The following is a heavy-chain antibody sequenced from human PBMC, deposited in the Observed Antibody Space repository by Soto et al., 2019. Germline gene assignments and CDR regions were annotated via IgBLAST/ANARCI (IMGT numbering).Heavy chain of an antibody. Sequence: EVQLLESGGGLVQPGGSLRLSCAASGFTFSSYAMSWVRQAPGKGLEWVSAISGSGGSTYYADSVKGRFTISRDNSKNTLYLQMNSLRAEDTAVYYCAKYYDFWSGYYHDAFDIWGQGTMVTVSS. D-gene: IGHD3-3*01. CDR1: GFTFSSYA. CDR2: ISGSGGST. J-gene: IGHJ3*02. CDR3: AKYYDFWSGYYHDAFDI. V-gene: IGHV3-23*01.